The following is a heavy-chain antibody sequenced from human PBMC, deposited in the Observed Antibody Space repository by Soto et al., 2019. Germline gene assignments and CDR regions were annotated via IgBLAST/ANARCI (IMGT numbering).Heavy chain of an antibody. CDR3: AIVYWSSSGYQRGDDY. Sequence: ASVKVSCKASGYTFTSYDINWVRQATGQGLEWMGWMNPNSGNTGYAQKFQGRVTMTRNTSISTAYMELSSLRSEDTAVYYCAIVYWSSSGYQRGDDYWGQGTLVTVSS. CDR1: GYTFTSYD. J-gene: IGHJ4*02. V-gene: IGHV1-8*01. D-gene: IGHD3-22*01. CDR2: MNPNSGNT.